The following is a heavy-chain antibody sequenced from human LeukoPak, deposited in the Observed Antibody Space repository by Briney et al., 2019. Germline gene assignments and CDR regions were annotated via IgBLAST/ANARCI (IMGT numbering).Heavy chain of an antibody. D-gene: IGHD6-25*01. V-gene: IGHV4-59*08. J-gene: IGHJ4*02. CDR1: GGPISNYY. Sequence: SETLSLTCTVSGGPISNYYWTWIRQSPGQGLEWIGYVYNSGITDYNPSLKSRLTISVDTSKNQFSLKLSSMTAADTAVYYCARSRGLAGAATVIDYWGQGTLVTVSS. CDR2: VYNSGIT. CDR3: ARSRGLAGAATVIDY.